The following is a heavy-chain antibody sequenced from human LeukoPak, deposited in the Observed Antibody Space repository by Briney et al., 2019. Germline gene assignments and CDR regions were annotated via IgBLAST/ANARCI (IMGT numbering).Heavy chain of an antibody. CDR2: IYTSGST. CDR3: ARDKADLVSGSYYFLDY. Sequence: SQTLSLTCTGSGGSISSGSYYWSWIRQPAGKGLEWIGRIYTSGSTNYNPSLKGRVTISVDTSKNQFSLKLSSVTVADTAVYYCARDKADLVSGSYYFLDYWGQGTLVTVSS. J-gene: IGHJ4*02. V-gene: IGHV4-61*02. D-gene: IGHD1-26*01. CDR1: GGSISSGSYY.